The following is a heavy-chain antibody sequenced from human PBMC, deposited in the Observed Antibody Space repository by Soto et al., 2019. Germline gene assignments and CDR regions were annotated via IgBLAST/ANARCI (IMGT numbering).Heavy chain of an antibody. J-gene: IGHJ6*02. CDR3: ARDDEQQLDRSYYYYYGMDV. Sequence: EVQLVESGGGLVKPGGSLRLSCAASGFTFSSYSMNWVRQAPGKGLEWVSSISSSSSYIYYADSVKGRFTISRDNAKNLLYLQMNSLGAEDTAVYYGARDDEQQLDRSYYYYYGMDVWGQGTTVTVSS. CDR2: ISSSSSYI. D-gene: IGHD6-13*01. V-gene: IGHV3-21*01. CDR1: GFTFSSYS.